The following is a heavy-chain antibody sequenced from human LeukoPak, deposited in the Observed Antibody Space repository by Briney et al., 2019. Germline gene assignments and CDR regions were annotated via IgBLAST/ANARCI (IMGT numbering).Heavy chain of an antibody. V-gene: IGHV1-18*01. Sequence: ASVKVSCKASGYTFTSYGISWVRQAPGQGLEWMGWISAYNGNTNYAQKLQGRVTMTTDTSTSTAYMELRSLRSDDTAVYYCARVYCSSTSCATKGYYYYMDVWGKGTTVTVSS. J-gene: IGHJ6*03. D-gene: IGHD2-2*01. CDR3: ARVYCSSTSCATKGYYYYMDV. CDR2: ISAYNGNT. CDR1: GYTFTSYG.